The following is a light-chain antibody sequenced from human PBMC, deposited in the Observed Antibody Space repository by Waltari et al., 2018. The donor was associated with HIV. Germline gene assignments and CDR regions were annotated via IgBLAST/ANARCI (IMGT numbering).Light chain of an antibody. V-gene: IGKV2-28*01. Sequence: DLVMTQSPLSLPVTPGEPASISCRSRQGFLDCNGYNYLAWYLQRPGQSPQLLIYWGSNRASGVPDRFSGSGSGTDFTLKISRVEAEDVGVYYCMQHLQTPRTFGQGTKVEIK. CDR3: MQHLQTPRT. CDR2: WGS. J-gene: IGKJ1*01. CDR1: QGFLDCNGYNY.